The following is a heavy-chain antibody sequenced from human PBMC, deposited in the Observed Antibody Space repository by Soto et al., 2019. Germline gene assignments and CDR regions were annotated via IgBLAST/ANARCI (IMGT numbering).Heavy chain of an antibody. CDR3: ARSHSSTSFDY. J-gene: IGHJ4*02. Sequence: PSETLSLTCTVSGGSISSGGYYWSWIRQHLGKGLEWIGYIYYSGSTYYNPSLKSRVTISVDTSKNQFSLKLSSVTAADTAVYYCARSHSSTSFDYWGQGTLVTVSS. CDR1: GGSISSGGYY. V-gene: IGHV4-31*03. CDR2: IYYSGST. D-gene: IGHD2-2*01.